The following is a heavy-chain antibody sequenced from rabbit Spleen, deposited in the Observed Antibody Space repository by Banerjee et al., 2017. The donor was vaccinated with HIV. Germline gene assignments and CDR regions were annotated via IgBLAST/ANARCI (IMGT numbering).Heavy chain of an antibody. CDR3: ARDGAGGSYFAL. V-gene: IGHV1S7*01. Sequence: QSLEESGGDLVKPGASLTLTCKASGFTLSSAYMNWVRQAPGKGLEWIGYIDPVFGITYYATWVNGRFSISRENAQNTVFLQMTSLTAADTATYFCARDGAGGSYFALWGQGTLVTVS. J-gene: IGHJ4*01. CDR1: GFTLSSAY. CDR2: IDPVFGIT. D-gene: IGHD8-1*01.